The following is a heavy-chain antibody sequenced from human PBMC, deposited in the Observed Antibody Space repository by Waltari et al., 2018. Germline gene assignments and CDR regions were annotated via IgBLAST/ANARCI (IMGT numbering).Heavy chain of an antibody. D-gene: IGHD4-17*01. Sequence: QVQLQESGPGLVKPSETLSLTCTVSGGSISSYYWSWIRQPAGKGLEWIGRVHTSGSTNHNPPLKRRVTMSVDTSKNQFSLKLSSVTAADTAVYYCARASPRLRYGDRNYDWYFDLWGRGTLVTVSS. V-gene: IGHV4-4*07. CDR3: ARASPRLRYGDRNYDWYFDL. J-gene: IGHJ2*01. CDR2: VHTSGST. CDR1: GGSISSYY.